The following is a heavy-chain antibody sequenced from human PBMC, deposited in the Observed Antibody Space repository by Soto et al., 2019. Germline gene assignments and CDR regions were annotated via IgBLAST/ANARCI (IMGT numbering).Heavy chain of an antibody. CDR2: INPNSGGT. J-gene: IGHJ6*02. CDR1: GYTFTGYY. V-gene: IGHV1-2*04. D-gene: IGHD6-13*01. CDR3: ARGVSSSWYFLYYYYGMDV. Sequence: EASVKVSCKASGYTFTGYYMHWVRQAPGQGLEWMGWINPNSGGTNYAQKFQGWVTMTRDTSISTAYMELSRLRSDDTAVYYCARGVSSSWYFLYYYYGMDVWGQGTTVTVSS.